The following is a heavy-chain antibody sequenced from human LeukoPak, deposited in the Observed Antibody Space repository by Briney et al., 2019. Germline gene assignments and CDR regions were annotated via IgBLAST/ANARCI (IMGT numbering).Heavy chain of an antibody. J-gene: IGHJ6*02. D-gene: IGHD2-2*01. Sequence: ASVKVSCKASGYTFTSYGISWVRQAPGQGLEWMGWISAYNGNTNYAQKLQGRVTMTTDTSTSTAYMELRSLRSDDTAVYYCARGLGYCSSTSCQNYYYCGMDVWGQGTTVTVSS. CDR3: ARGLGYCSSTSCQNYYYCGMDV. CDR1: GYTFTSYG. CDR2: ISAYNGNT. V-gene: IGHV1-18*01.